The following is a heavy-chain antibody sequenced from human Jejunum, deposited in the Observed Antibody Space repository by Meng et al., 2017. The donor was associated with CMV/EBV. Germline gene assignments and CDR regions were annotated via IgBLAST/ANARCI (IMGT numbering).Heavy chain of an antibody. CDR3: ARVLDIVVVPAAKWYYFDY. D-gene: IGHD2-2*01. Sequence: GYYKHWVRQAPGQGLEWMGWINPNSGGTNYAQKFQGRVTMTRDTSISTAYMELSRLRSDDTAVYYCARVLDIVVVPAAKWYYFDYWGQGTRVTVSS. CDR1: GYY. CDR2: INPNSGGT. V-gene: IGHV1-2*02. J-gene: IGHJ4*02.